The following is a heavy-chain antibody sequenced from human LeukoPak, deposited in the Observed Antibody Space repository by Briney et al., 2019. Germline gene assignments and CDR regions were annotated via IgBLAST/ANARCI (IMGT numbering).Heavy chain of an antibody. CDR3: ANYPYYYGSGIPDY. Sequence: PGGSLRLSCAASGFTFSGYAMSWVRQAPGKGLEWVSAISGSGGTTYYAGSVKGRFTISRDNSKNTLFLQMNSLRAEDTAVYYCANYPYYYGSGIPDYWGQGTLVTVSS. CDR1: GFTFSGYA. D-gene: IGHD3-10*01. CDR2: ISGSGGTT. V-gene: IGHV3-23*01. J-gene: IGHJ4*02.